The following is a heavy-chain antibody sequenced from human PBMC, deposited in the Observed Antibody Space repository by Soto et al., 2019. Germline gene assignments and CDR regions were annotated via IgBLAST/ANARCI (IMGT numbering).Heavy chain of an antibody. CDR3: ERGRYGLPRLNDY. D-gene: IGHD3-16*01. V-gene: IGHV4-34*01. CDR2: INHSGST. CDR1: GGSFSGYY. J-gene: IGHJ4*02. Sequence: SETLSLTCAVYGGSFSGYYWSWIRQPPGKGLEWIGEINHSGSTNYNPSLKSRVTISVDTSKNQFSLKLSSVTAADTAVYYCERGRYGLPRLNDYWGQGTLVPVSS.